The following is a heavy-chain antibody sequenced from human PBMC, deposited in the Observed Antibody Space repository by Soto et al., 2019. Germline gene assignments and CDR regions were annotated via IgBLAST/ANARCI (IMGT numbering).Heavy chain of an antibody. D-gene: IGHD3-10*01. CDR2: ISAYNGNT. CDR1: GYTFTSYG. J-gene: IGHJ5*02. V-gene: IGHV1-18*01. CDR3: ARGVGSGSYYNQYNWFDP. Sequence: ASVKVSCKASGYTFTSYGISWVRQAPGQGLEWMGLISAYNGNTKYAQKLQGRVTMTTDTSTSTAYMELRSLRSDDTAVYYCARGVGSGSYYNQYNWFDPWGQGTLVTVSS.